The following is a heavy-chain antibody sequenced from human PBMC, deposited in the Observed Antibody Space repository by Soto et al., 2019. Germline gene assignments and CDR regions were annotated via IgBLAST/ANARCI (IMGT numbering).Heavy chain of an antibody. D-gene: IGHD6-25*01. CDR2: IWYDGSNK. CDR1: GFTFSSYG. CDR3: ARDQQAAGAFDI. Sequence: GGSLRLSCAASGFTFSSYGMHWVRQAPGKGLEWVAVIWYDGSNKYYADSVKGRFTISRDNSKNTLYLQMNSLRAEDTAVYYCARDQQAAGAFDIWGQWTMVTVSS. J-gene: IGHJ3*02. V-gene: IGHV3-33*01.